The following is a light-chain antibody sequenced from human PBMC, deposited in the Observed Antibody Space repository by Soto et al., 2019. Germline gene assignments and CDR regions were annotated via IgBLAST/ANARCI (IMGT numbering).Light chain of an antibody. CDR3: QQSYSTPPIT. CDR1: QSISSY. Sequence: DIQMTQSPSSLSASAGDRVTITCLASQSISSYLNWYQQKPGKAPKLLIYAASSLQSGVPSRFSGSGSGTDFTLTISSLQPEDFATYYCQQSYSTPPITFGQGTRLEIK. J-gene: IGKJ5*01. V-gene: IGKV1-39*01. CDR2: AAS.